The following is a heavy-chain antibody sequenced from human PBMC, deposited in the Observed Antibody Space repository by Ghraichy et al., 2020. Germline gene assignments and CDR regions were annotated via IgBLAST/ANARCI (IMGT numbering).Heavy chain of an antibody. D-gene: IGHD2-21*01. CDR2: ITSTSRSI. Sequence: GGSLRLSCVGSGFTFSSYNMNWVRQSPGKGLEWVSYITSTSRSIFYADSVKGRFTISRDNAKNSLSLQMNSLRDEDTAVYYCVRASRVVRFYYYDGMDVWGQGTTVTVSS. J-gene: IGHJ6*02. V-gene: IGHV3-48*02. CDR3: VRASRVVRFYYYDGMDV. CDR1: GFTFSSYN.